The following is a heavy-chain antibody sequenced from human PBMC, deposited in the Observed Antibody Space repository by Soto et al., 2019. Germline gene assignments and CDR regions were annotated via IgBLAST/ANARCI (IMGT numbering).Heavy chain of an antibody. Sequence: SETLSLTCTVSGGSISSGDYYWSWIRQPPGKGLEWIGYIYYSGSTYYNPSLKSRVTISVDTSKNQFSLKLSSVTAADTAVYYCARVVGATGWVDYWGQGTLVTVSS. CDR1: GGSISSGDYY. D-gene: IGHD1-26*01. CDR2: IYYSGST. J-gene: IGHJ4*02. CDR3: ARVVGATGWVDY. V-gene: IGHV4-30-4*01.